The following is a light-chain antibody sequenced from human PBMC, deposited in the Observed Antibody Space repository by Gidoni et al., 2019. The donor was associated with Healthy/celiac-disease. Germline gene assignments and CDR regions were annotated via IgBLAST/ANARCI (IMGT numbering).Light chain of an antibody. CDR3: MQGTHWPPMYT. J-gene: IGKJ2*01. V-gene: IGKV2-30*01. CDR2: KVS. CDR1: QSLVYSDGNTY. Sequence: DVVMTQSPLSLPVTLGQPASISCRSSQSLVYSDGNTYLNWFQQRPCQSPRRLIYKVSNRDSGVPDRLSGSGSGTDFTLKISRVEAEDVGVYYCMQGTHWPPMYTFGQGTKLEIK.